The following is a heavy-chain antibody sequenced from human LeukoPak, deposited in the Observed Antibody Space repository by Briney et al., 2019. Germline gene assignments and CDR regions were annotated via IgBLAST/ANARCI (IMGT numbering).Heavy chain of an antibody. J-gene: IGHJ4*02. CDR1: GFSISNDYY. Sequence: SETLSLTCTVSGFSISNDYYWTWLRQPPGKGLEWIGGIYHSGTTYYNPSLRGRVTISVDTSKNQFSLKLSSVTAADTAVYYCALVGATVYWGQGTLVTVSS. CDR3: ALVGATVY. CDR2: IYHSGTT. D-gene: IGHD1-26*01. V-gene: IGHV4-38-2*02.